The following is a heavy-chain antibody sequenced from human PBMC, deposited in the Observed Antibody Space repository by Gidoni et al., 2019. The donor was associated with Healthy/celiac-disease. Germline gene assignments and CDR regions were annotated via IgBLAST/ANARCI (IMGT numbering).Heavy chain of an antibody. CDR1: GGSFSGYY. D-gene: IGHD6-13*01. CDR2: INHSGST. CDR3: ASGRSYSSSWYALLRY. J-gene: IGHJ4*02. V-gene: IGHV4-34*01. Sequence: QVQLQQWGAGLLKPSETLSLTCPVYGGSFSGYYWSWIRQPPGKGLEWIGEINHSGSTNYNPSLKSRVTISVDTSKNQFSLKLSSVTAADTAVYYCASGRSYSSSWYALLRYWGQGTLVTVSS.